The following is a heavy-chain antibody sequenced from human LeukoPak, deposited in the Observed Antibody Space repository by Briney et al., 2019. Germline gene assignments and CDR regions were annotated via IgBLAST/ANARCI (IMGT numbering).Heavy chain of an antibody. CDR1: EFTFSNYA. Sequence: PGGSLRLSCAASEFTFSNYAMGWVRQAPGKGLEWVSVVSGSGDSTYYADSVKGRLTISRDNSKNTLYLQMNSLRAEDTAVYYCAKLMAGSSYSATSTWGQGTLVTVSS. J-gene: IGHJ4*02. V-gene: IGHV3-23*01. CDR3: AKLMAGSSYSATST. CDR2: VSGSGDST. D-gene: IGHD2-15*01.